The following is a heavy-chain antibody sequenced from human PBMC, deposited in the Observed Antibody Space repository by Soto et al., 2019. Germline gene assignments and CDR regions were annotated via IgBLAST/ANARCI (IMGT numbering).Heavy chain of an antibody. J-gene: IGHJ4*02. V-gene: IGHV4-59*12. CDR2: IYYSGST. CDR1: GGSINDFY. D-gene: IGHD6-6*01. Sequence: SETLSLTCTVSGGSINDFYWSWSRQPPGKGLEWIGYIYYSGSTDYNPSLKSRVTISVDPSKTQFSLNLRSVNTADTAVYYCARLGGVAARTFDYWGQGTLVTVSS. CDR3: ARLGGVAARTFDY.